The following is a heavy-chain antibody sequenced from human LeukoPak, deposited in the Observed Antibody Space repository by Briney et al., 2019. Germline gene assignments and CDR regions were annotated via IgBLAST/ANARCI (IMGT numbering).Heavy chain of an antibody. CDR2: AYNNGDT. J-gene: IGHJ4*02. Sequence: KAGGSLRLSCAASGFTFSSYPMTWVRQAPGKGLECVSIAYNNGDTFYEDSVRGRFTISRDISTNTVDLLMNSLRPEDTAVYYCSPSRAAGGKTDYWGQGTLVTVSS. CDR3: SPSRAAGGKTDY. CDR1: GFTFSSYP. D-gene: IGHD3-16*01. V-gene: IGHV3-23*05.